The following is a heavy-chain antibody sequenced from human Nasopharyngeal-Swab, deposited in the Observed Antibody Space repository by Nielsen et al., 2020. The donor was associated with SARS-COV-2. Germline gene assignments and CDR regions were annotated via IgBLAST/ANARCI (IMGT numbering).Heavy chain of an antibody. D-gene: IGHD3-22*01. Sequence: ASVNVSCKASGYTFTRYDISWLRQSRGQRLDWMGCISAYNCNTNCAQKLQGRVTMTTDTSTSTAYMELRSLRSDDTAVYYCERSTMIVVVITDDAFDIWGQGTMVTVSS. V-gene: IGHV1-18*01. CDR1: GYTFTRYD. CDR2: ISAYNCNT. CDR3: ERSTMIVVVITDDAFDI. J-gene: IGHJ3*02.